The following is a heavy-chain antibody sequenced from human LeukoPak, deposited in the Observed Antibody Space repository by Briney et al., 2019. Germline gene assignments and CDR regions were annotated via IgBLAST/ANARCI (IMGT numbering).Heavy chain of an antibody. V-gene: IGHV1-3*01. CDR1: GYTFTSYA. Sequence: GASVKVSCKASGYTFTSYAMHWVRQAPGQRLEWMGWINAGNGNTKYSQKFQGRVTITRDTSASTAYMELSSLRSEDTAVYYCAGDRSGPAGSIAVARWFDPWGQGTLVTVSS. J-gene: IGHJ5*02. CDR2: INAGNGNT. CDR3: AGDRSGPAGSIAVARWFDP. D-gene: IGHD6-19*01.